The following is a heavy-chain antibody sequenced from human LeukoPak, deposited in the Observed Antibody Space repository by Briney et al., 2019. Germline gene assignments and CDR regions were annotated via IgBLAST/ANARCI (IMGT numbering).Heavy chain of an antibody. CDR3: AKDRGSLLLRGITLDY. Sequence: GGSLRLSCAASGFTFSIYGMHWVRQAPGKGLEWVAFIRYDGSKTYYADSVKGRFTIPRDNSKNTLYLQMNSLRPEDTAVYYCAKDRGSLLLRGITLDYWGQGALVTVSS. CDR2: IRYDGSKT. V-gene: IGHV3-30*02. D-gene: IGHD3-10*01. J-gene: IGHJ4*02. CDR1: GFTFSIYG.